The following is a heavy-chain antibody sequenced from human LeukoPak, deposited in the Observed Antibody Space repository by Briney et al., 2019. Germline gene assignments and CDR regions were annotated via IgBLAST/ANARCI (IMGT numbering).Heavy chain of an antibody. CDR2: ISGSGGST. J-gene: IGHJ4*02. D-gene: IGHD3-3*01. CDR3: AKVPGGTIFGVALDY. V-gene: IGHV3-23*01. CDR1: GFTFSSYA. Sequence: EGSLRLSCAASGFTFSSYAMSWVRQAPGKGLEWVSAISGSGGSTYYADSVKGRFTISRDNSKNTLYLQMNSLRAEDTAVYYCAKVPGGTIFGVALDYWGQGTLVTVSS.